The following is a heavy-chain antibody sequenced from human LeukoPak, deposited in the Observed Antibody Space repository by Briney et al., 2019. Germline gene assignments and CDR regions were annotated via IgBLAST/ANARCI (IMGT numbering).Heavy chain of an antibody. CDR1: GGTFSSYA. D-gene: IGHD3-22*01. CDR2: IIPILGIA. Sequence: SVKVSCKASGGTFSSYAISWVRQAPGQGLEWMGRIIPILGIANYAQKFQGRVTITADKSTSTAYMELSSLRSEDTAVYYCASRLTYYYDSSEGRSDYWGQGTLVTVSS. J-gene: IGHJ4*02. CDR3: ASRLTYYYDSSEGRSDY. V-gene: IGHV1-69*04.